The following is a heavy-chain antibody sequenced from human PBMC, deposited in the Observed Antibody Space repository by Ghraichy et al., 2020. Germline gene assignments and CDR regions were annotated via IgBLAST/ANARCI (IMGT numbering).Heavy chain of an antibody. J-gene: IGHJ3*02. CDR3: ARKYYYDSSGYPGDAFDI. D-gene: IGHD3-22*01. Sequence: SQTLSLTCTVSGGSISSYYWSWIRQPPGKGLECIGYIYYSGSTNYNPSLKSRVTISVDTSKNQFSLKLSSVTAADTAVYYCARKYYYDSSGYPGDAFDIWGQGTMVTVSS. CDR2: IYYSGST. CDR1: GGSISSYY. V-gene: IGHV4-59*01.